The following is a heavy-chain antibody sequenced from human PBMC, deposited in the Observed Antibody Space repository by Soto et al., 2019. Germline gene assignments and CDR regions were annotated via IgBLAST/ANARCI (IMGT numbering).Heavy chain of an antibody. CDR3: ARDGYYDSSGYNYYYYGMDV. CDR1: GYTFISYG. Sequence: QVQLVQSGAEVKKPGASVKVSCKASGYTFISYGISWVRQAPGQGLEWMGWISAYNGNTNYAQKLQGRVTMTTDTSTSTAYMELRSLRSDDTAVYYCARDGYYDSSGYNYYYYGMDVWGQGTTVTVSS. J-gene: IGHJ6*02. V-gene: IGHV1-18*04. CDR2: ISAYNGNT. D-gene: IGHD3-22*01.